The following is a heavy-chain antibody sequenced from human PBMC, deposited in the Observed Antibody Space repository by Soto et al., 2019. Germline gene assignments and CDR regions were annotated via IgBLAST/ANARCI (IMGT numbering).Heavy chain of an antibody. CDR3: ARTYGTGSLNWFDP. CDR1: GFIFSSYD. Sequence: EVQLVESGGGLVQPGGSLILSCAASGFIFSSYDMNWVRQAPGKGLEWVSYISSGSGNILYADSVKGRFTISRDNAKNSLYLQMNSLRAEDTAVYYCARTYGTGSLNWFDPWGQGTLVTVSS. J-gene: IGHJ5*02. V-gene: IGHV3-48*04. D-gene: IGHD3-10*01. CDR2: ISSGSGNI.